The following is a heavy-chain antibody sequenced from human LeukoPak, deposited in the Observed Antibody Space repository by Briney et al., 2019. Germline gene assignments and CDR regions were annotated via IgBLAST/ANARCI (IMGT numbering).Heavy chain of an antibody. V-gene: IGHV3-30*18. CDR1: KFTFSNYG. CDR2: ISSDGGTK. Sequence: GGSLRLSCTASKFTFSNYGMQWVRQAPGKGLEWVAVISSDGGTKYYADSVKGRFTLSRDNSRNTLDLQMNSLGPEDTAVYYCAKEYDSGGYGAYFDYWGQGTLVTSPQ. J-gene: IGHJ4*02. D-gene: IGHD3-10*01. CDR3: AKEYDSGGYGAYFDY.